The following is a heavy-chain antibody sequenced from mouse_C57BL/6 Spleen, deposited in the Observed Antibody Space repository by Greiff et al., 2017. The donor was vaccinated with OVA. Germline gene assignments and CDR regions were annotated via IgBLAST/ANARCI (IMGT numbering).Heavy chain of an antibody. D-gene: IGHD3-2*02. CDR3: ARSLDSSGYWFAY. Sequence: VKLQQPGAELVKPGASVKMSCKASGYTFTSYWITWVKQRPGQGLEWIGDIYPGSGSTNYNEKFKSKATLTVDTSSSTAYMQLSSLTSEDSVVYYCARSLDSSGYWFAYWGQGTLVTVSA. CDR1: GYTFTSYW. V-gene: IGHV1-55*01. CDR2: IYPGSGST. J-gene: IGHJ3*01.